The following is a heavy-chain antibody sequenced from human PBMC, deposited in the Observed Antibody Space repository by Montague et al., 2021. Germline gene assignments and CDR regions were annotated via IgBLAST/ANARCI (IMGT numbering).Heavy chain of an antibody. CDR2: TYCRSRWYF. CDR1: GDSVSSTTTA. Sequence: CAISGDSVSSTTTAWHWIRQSPSRGLEWLGRTYCRSRWYFDYAPSVKSRITIQPDTATNQFSLQVNSVTPEDTAVYFCARDHGLINAWAHWGQGTLVTVSS. J-gene: IGHJ4*02. V-gene: IGHV6-1*01. CDR3: ARDHGLINAWAH. D-gene: IGHD2-8*01.